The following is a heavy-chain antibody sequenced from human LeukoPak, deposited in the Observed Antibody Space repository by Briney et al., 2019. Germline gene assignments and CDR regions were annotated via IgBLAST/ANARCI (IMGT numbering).Heavy chain of an antibody. Sequence: GGSLRLSCAASGFTFDIYGMNRVRQAPGKGLEWISYISSDRNVIYYADSVKGRFTISRDNAKYSLYLQMNSLRAEDTAVYYCAGSKYPEPQDLNFWGQGTLVAVPS. CDR1: GFTFDIYG. V-gene: IGHV3-48*03. J-gene: IGHJ4*02. CDR3: AGSKYPEPQDLNF. CDR2: ISSDRNVI. D-gene: IGHD4-11*01.